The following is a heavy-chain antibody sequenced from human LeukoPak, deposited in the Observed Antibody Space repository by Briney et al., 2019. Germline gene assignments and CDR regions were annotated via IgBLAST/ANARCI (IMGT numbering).Heavy chain of an antibody. CDR1: GYTFTSYD. V-gene: IGHV1-8*01. J-gene: IGHJ5*02. CDR2: MNPNSGNT. Sequence: GASVKVSCKASGYTFTSYDINWVRQATGQGLEWMGWMNPNSGNTGYAQKFQGRVTMTRNTSISTAYMELSSLRSEDTAVYYCGRDGGGAIAAATFDPWGQGTLVTVSS. CDR3: GRDGGGAIAAATFDP. D-gene: IGHD6-13*01.